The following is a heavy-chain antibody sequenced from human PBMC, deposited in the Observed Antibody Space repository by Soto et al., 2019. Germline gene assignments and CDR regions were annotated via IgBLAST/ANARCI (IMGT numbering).Heavy chain of an antibody. V-gene: IGHV3-21*01. CDR3: ARWLATTAILDC. J-gene: IGHJ4*02. Sequence: EVQLVESGGGLVKPGGSLRLSCAASGFTFSSYGMNWVRQAPGKGLEWVSSISSTSTYIYYADSVKGRFTTSRDNAKNSLYLQMNSLRAEDTAVYYCARWLATTAILDCWGQGTLVTVSS. CDR2: ISSTSTYI. D-gene: IGHD1-26*01. CDR1: GFTFSSYG.